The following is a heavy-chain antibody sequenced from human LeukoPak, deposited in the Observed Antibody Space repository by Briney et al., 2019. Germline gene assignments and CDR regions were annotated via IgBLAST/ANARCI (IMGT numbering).Heavy chain of an antibody. CDR1: GFTFSNYA. Sequence: GGSLRLSCAASGFTFSNYAMSWVRQTPGKGLGWVSAITGGGHTTYYADSVKGRFTISRDDSKNTLYLQLNSLTAEDTAIYYCTTYTVTPRHFDYWGQGTLVIVSS. V-gene: IGHV3-23*01. J-gene: IGHJ4*02. CDR3: TTYTVTPRHFDY. CDR2: ITGGGHTT. D-gene: IGHD4-17*01.